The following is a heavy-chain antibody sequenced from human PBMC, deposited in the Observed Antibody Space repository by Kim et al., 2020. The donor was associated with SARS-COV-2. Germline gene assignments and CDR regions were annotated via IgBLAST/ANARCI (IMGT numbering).Heavy chain of an antibody. CDR3: ARVGASDQISGAIEY. J-gene: IGHJ4*02. V-gene: IGHV4-61*02. CDR1: GGSISSDRHY. Sequence: SETLSLTCTVSGGSISSDRHYWSWIRQPAGKGLEWIGRIYITGRTDYNPSLKSRVTISLDTSKNQFSLNLSSVTAADTAVYYCARVGASDQISGAIEYWGQGTLVTVSS. CDR2: IYITGRT. D-gene: IGHD3-16*01.